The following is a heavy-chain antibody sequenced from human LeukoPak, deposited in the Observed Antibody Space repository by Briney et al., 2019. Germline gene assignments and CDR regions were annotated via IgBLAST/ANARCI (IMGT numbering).Heavy chain of an antibody. J-gene: IGHJ4*02. CDR3: ASGPRNYYYSGSYHY. CDR1: SGSFNSDDYY. CDR2: IYYGGDT. D-gene: IGHD3-10*01. Sequence: SETLSLTCGVSSGSFNSDDYYWNWIRQPPGRGLEWIGYIYYGGDTNYNPSLRSRVTISMDTSKNQFSLKVNSVTAADTAVYFCASGPRNYYYSGSYHYWGQGTLVTVSS. V-gene: IGHV4-61*08.